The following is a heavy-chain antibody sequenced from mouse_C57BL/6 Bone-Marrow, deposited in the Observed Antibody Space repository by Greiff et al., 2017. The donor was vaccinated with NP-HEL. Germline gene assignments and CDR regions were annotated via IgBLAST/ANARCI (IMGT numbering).Heavy chain of an antibody. CDR1: GFTFSDYG. J-gene: IGHJ3*01. CDR3: ARGWFFFAY. V-gene: IGHV5-17*01. Sequence: EVQLQESGGGLVKPGGSLKLSCAASGFTFSDYGMHWVRQAPEKGLEWVAYISSGSSTIYYADTVKGRFTISRDNAKNTLFLQMTSLRSEDTAMYYCARGWFFFAYWGQGTLVTVSA. D-gene: IGHD1-1*02. CDR2: ISSGSSTI.